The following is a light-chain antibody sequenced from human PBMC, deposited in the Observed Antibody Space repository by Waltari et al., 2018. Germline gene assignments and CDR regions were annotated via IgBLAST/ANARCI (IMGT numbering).Light chain of an antibody. CDR2: DAS. CDR1: ESVDTY. CDR3: QQRRHWPLT. V-gene: IGKV3-11*01. J-gene: IGKJ4*01. Sequence: EVVLTQSPATLSLSPGERAPLSCGASESVDTYLAWYQHRPGQAPRLLIYDASQRASGIPSRFTGGGSGTDFTLTISSLQPEDFAVYFCQQRRHWPLTFGGGTKVEI.